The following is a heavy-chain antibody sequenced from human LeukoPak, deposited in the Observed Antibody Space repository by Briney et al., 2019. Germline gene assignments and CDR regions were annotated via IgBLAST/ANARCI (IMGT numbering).Heavy chain of an antibody. CDR2: ISSSSSVI. Sequence: GGSLRLSCVASGFTFNTYSMNWVRQAPGKGLEWLSYISSSSSVIYDADSVKGRFTISRDNVKNSLYLQMNTLRDEDTAVYFCARDRYSSGTSPDSFDIWGQGTMVTVSS. CDR3: ARDRYSSGTSPDSFDI. J-gene: IGHJ3*02. D-gene: IGHD3-10*01. V-gene: IGHV3-48*02. CDR1: GFTFNTYS.